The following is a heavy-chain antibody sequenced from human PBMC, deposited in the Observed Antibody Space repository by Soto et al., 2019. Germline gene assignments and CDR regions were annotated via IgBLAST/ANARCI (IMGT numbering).Heavy chain of an antibody. CDR3: AREDYYDSSGQYYFDY. CDR2: ISYDGSNR. V-gene: IGHV3-30-3*01. CDR1: GFTFISYA. D-gene: IGHD3-22*01. Sequence: SGGSLRLSCAASGFTFISYALHWVRQAPGKGLEWVAVISYDGSNRYYADSVKGRFTISRDNSKNTLYLQMNSLRAEDTAVYYCAREDYYDSSGQYYFDYWGQGTLVTVSS. J-gene: IGHJ4*02.